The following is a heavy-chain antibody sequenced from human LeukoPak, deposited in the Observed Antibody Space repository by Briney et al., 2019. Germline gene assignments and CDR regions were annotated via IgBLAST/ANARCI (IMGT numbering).Heavy chain of an antibody. Sequence: GGALRPSFAAPGFTFSSYALSLVRPAPGKGVEWVSAISGSGGSTYYADSVKGRFTISRDNSKNTLYLQMNSLRAEDTAVYYCAKEGYSSSWYTWGQGTMVTVSS. CDR2: ISGSGGST. J-gene: IGHJ3*01. D-gene: IGHD6-13*01. CDR1: GFTFSSYA. V-gene: IGHV3-23*01. CDR3: AKEGYSSSWYT.